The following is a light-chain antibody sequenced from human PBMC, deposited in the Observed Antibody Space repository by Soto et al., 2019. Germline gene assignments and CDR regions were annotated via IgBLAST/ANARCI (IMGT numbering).Light chain of an antibody. J-gene: IGKJ4*01. CDR1: QSVSTY. Sequence: IVLTQPPDPLSLSPGERATLPCRASQSVSTYLAWYQQKGGQTPRLLIYDASSRANGIPARFSGSGSGTDFTLTISNLVLEVFAVYYCEQRSDGHTCGGETTVEIK. CDR2: DAS. CDR3: EQRSDGHT. V-gene: IGKV3-11*01.